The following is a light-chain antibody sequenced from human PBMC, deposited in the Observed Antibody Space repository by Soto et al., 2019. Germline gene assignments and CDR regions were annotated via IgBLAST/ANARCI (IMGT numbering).Light chain of an antibody. CDR3: QPWGSGIRVV. CDR2: LNSDGSH. Sequence: QSVLTQSPSASASLGASVKLTCTLSSGHSSYAIAWHQQQPEKGPRYLMKLNSDGSHSKGDGIPDRFSGSSSGAERYLTISSLQSEDEADYYCQPWGSGIRVVFGGGTKLTVL. CDR1: SGHSSYA. V-gene: IGLV4-69*01. J-gene: IGLJ2*01.